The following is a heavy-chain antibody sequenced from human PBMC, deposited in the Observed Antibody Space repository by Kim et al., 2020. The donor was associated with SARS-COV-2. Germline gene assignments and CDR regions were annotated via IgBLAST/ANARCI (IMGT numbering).Heavy chain of an antibody. CDR1: GGSISSYY. J-gene: IGHJ4*02. CDR3: SRPQIGYFDY. CDR2: IYYSGST. Sequence: SETLSLTCTVSGGSISSYYWSWIRQPPGKGLEWIGYIYYSGSTNYNPSLKSRVTISVDTSKNQFSLKLSSVTGADTAVYYCSRPQIGYFDYWGQGTLAKVSS. V-gene: IGHV4-59*08.